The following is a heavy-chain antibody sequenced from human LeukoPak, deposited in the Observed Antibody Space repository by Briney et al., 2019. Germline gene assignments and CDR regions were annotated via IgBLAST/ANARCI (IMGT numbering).Heavy chain of an antibody. CDR1: GFNSSTYW. Sequence: GGSLRLSCAASGFNSSTYWMSWVRQSPGKGLEWVATIKQDGSERSFLDSVKGRFIMSRDNAKNSLYLQMNSLTAEDTAVYYCASPGSISTGGPIWGQGSLVTVSS. V-gene: IGHV3-7*01. CDR3: ASPGSISTGGPI. J-gene: IGHJ4*02. D-gene: IGHD3-9*01. CDR2: IKQDGSER.